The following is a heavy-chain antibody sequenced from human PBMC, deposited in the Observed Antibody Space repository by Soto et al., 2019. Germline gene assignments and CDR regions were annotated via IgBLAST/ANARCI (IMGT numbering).Heavy chain of an antibody. CDR2: VSSESTTI. Sequence: EGSLRLSCEASGRSFRTSTMNWVRQAPGTGLEWVSYVSSESTTIYYADSVRGRFTISRDNTKNALFLQMNSLRDEDTAVYYCARVPRNDASDYNGMDVWGHGTTVTVSS. J-gene: IGHJ6*02. CDR3: ARVPRNDASDYNGMDV. CDR1: GRSFRTST. V-gene: IGHV3-48*02. D-gene: IGHD1-1*01.